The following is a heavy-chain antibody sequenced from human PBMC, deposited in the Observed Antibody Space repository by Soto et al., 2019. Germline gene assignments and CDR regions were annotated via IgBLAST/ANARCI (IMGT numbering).Heavy chain of an antibody. D-gene: IGHD3-10*01. Sequence: ASVKVSCKASGYTFTSYGISWVRQAPGQGLEWMGWISAYNGNTNYAQKLQGRVTISRDNAKNSLYLQMNSLRAEDTAVYYCGRDPYYGAIDYWGLGTLVTVSS. V-gene: IGHV1-18*01. CDR1: GYTFTSYG. CDR3: GRDPYYGAIDY. CDR2: ISAYNGNT. J-gene: IGHJ4*02.